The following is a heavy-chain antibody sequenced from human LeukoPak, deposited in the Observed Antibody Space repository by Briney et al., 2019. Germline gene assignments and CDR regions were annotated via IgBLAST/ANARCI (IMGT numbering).Heavy chain of an antibody. J-gene: IGHJ1*01. Sequence: ERSLTLPCAVSGHPLSSYDMHWLRQAPGKGLEWVGFISYGGSNKDYADSVKGRFTITRDNSRNTLSLQMNSLRPEDTAVYYCAKELLYYGPGTYYNAAEYFQCWGQGTQVTVSS. CDR2: ISYGGSNK. CDR3: AKELLYYGPGTYYNAAEYFQC. CDR1: GHPLSSYD. D-gene: IGHD3-10*01. V-gene: IGHV3-30*18.